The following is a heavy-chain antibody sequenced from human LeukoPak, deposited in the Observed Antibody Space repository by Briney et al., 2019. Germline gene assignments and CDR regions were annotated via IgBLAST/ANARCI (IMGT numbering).Heavy chain of an antibody. V-gene: IGHV1-2*02. CDR1: GYTFTDYY. CDR2: INPHSGGT. Sequence: ASVKVSCKASGYTFTDYYIYWVRQAPGQGLEWMGWINPHSGGTNYAQNFQGRVTMTRDTSTSTVYMELSSLRSEDTAVYYCATVPIRGYSYGYHLDYWGQGTLVTVSS. D-gene: IGHD5-18*01. CDR3: ATVPIRGYSYGYHLDY. J-gene: IGHJ4*02.